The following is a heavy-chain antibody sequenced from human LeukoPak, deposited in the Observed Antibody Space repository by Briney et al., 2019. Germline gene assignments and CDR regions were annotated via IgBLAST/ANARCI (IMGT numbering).Heavy chain of an antibody. V-gene: IGHV3-9*01. Sequence: PGRSLRLSCAASGFTFDDYAMHWVRQAPGKGLEWVSGISWNSGSIGYADSVKGRFTISRDNAKNSLYLQMNSLRAEDTALYYCAKDSSAAMGDWFDPWGQGTLVTVSS. D-gene: IGHD2-2*01. CDR2: ISWNSGSI. CDR1: GFTFDDYA. J-gene: IGHJ5*02. CDR3: AKDSSAAMGDWFDP.